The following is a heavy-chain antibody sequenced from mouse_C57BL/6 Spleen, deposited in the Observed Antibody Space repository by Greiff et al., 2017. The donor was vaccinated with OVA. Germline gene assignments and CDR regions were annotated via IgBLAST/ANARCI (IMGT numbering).Heavy chain of an antibody. J-gene: IGHJ3*01. V-gene: IGHV1-53*01. CDR1: GYTFTSYW. Sequence: QVQLQQPGTELVKPGASVKLSCKASGYTFTSYWMHWVKQRPGQGLEWIGNINPSNGGTNYNEKFKRKATLTVDKSSSTAYMQLSSLTSEDSAVYYCARALYGNRWFAYWGQGTLVTVSA. CDR3: ARALYGNRWFAY. D-gene: IGHD2-1*01. CDR2: INPSNGGT.